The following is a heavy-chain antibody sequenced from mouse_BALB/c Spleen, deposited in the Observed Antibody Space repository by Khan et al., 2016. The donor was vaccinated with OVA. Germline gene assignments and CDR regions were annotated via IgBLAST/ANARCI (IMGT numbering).Heavy chain of an antibody. V-gene: IGHV1-81*01. J-gene: IGHJ2*01. D-gene: IGHD2-3*01. CDR3: ARGDGYYVYFDY. Sequence: QVQLKESGPELVKPGASVKMSCKASGYTFTYYVITWVKQSTGKGLEWIGEIYPGSDNAYYNERFKGKATLTADKSSNTTHMELRSLTSEDSAVFFCARGDGYYVYFDYWGQGTTRTVSS. CDR1: GYTFTYYV. CDR2: IYPGSDNA.